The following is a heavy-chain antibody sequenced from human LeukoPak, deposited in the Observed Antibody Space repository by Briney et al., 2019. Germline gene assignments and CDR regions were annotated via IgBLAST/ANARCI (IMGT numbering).Heavy chain of an antibody. D-gene: IGHD2-2*02. CDR3: ARDGCSSTSCYSNSYYYYMDV. Sequence: GGSLRLSCAASGFRFSDYYMSWLRQAPGKGLEWVSYISNSGNTIYYADSVKGRFTISRDNAKNSLYLQMNSLRAEDTAVYYCARDGCSSTSCYSNSYYYYMDVWGKGTTVTVSS. J-gene: IGHJ6*03. CDR2: ISNSGNTI. CDR1: GFRFSDYY. V-gene: IGHV3-11*04.